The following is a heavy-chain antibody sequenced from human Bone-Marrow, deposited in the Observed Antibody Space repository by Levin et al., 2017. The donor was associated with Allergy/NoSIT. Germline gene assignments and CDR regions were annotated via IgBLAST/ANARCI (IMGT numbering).Heavy chain of an antibody. J-gene: IGHJ6*02. V-gene: IGHV3-21*04. Sequence: PGGSLRLSCAASGFNFSIYGMNWVRQAPGKGLEWVSSISSSSSNIYYADSLKGRFTISRDNAKNSLYLQMKSLRAEDTAVYYCARDRTNGMLRNDGMEVWGQGTTVTVSS. CDR3: ARDRTNGMLRNDGMEV. CDR1: GFNFSIYG. CDR2: ISSSSSNI. D-gene: IGHD1-1*01.